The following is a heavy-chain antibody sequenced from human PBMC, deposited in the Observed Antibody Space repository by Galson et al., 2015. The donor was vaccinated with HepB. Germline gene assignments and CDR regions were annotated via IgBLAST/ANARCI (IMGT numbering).Heavy chain of an antibody. CDR3: AGRTVTTDQDYFDY. CDR2: ISHGGNT. J-gene: IGHJ4*02. V-gene: IGHV4-59*01. Sequence: LSLTCNVSGDSIRSYYWDWIRQSPGKGLEWIGYISHGGNTNYNPSLKSRVTMSVDTSNNHFSLKLRSVTAADTAVYYCAGRTVTTDQDYFDYWGQGVRVTVSS. CDR1: GDSIRSYY. D-gene: IGHD4-17*01.